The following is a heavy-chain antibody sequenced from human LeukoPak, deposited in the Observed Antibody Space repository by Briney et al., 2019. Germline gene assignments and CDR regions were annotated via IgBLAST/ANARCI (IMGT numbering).Heavy chain of an antibody. CDR3: AIRNIAARRTPYNRFDP. J-gene: IGHJ5*02. Sequence: GASVKVSCKASGGTFSSYVITWVRQAPGQGLQWMGGIIPIFATANYAQKFQGRVTITTDESTSTAYMELSSLRSEDTAVYYCAIRNIAARRTPYNRFDPWGLGTLVTVSS. V-gene: IGHV1-69*05. D-gene: IGHD2/OR15-2a*01. CDR1: GGTFSSYV. CDR2: IIPIFATA.